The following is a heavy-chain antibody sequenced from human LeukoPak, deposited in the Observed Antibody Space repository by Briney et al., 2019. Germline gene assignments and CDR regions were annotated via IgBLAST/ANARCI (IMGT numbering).Heavy chain of an antibody. J-gene: IGHJ6*03. CDR1: GFTFSSYA. CDR2: ISGSGGST. CDR3: AKVGLGYSSTRRGYYYYMDV. D-gene: IGHD6-13*01. V-gene: IGHV3-23*01. Sequence: GGSLRLSCAASGFTFSSYAMSWVRQAPGKGLEWVSAISGSGGSTYYADSVKGWFTISRDNSKNTLYLQMNSLRAEDTAVYYCAKVGLGYSSTRRGYYYYMDVWGKGTTVTVSS.